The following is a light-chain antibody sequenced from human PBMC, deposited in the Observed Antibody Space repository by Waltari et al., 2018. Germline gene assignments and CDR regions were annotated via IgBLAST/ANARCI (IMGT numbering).Light chain of an antibody. Sequence: QSVLTQSPSASGTPGQRVIIQCSGSNSNIWSNYVYWYQHHPGAAPKLLIFDNNLRPSRGPDRFSGSKSGTSVSLAINGLRSEDEADYYCATWDDSLSVWLFGGGTKLTVL. CDR1: NSNIWSNY. CDR3: ATWDDSLSVWL. V-gene: IGLV1-47*02. J-gene: IGLJ3*02. CDR2: DNN.